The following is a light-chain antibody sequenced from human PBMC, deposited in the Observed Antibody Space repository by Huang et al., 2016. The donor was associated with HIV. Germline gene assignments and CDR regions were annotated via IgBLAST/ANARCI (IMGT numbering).Light chain of an antibody. CDR3: QQSYSAWSS. CDR1: QSITTY. CDR2: SSS. V-gene: IGKV1-39*01. J-gene: IGKJ5*01. Sequence: IQMTQSPTSLSASVGDRVSIVCRASQSITTYLNWYQQKTGKAPKLVIASSSTLHGGGPSRFSGSGSGTEVTLTIRGLQRDDFATYYCQQSYSAWSSFGPGTRL.